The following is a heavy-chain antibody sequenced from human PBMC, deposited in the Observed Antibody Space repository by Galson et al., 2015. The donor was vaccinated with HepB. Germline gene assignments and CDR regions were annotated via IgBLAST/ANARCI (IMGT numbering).Heavy chain of an antibody. Sequence: LSLTCAVYGGSFSGYYWSWIRQLPGKGLEWIGEINHSGSTNYNPSLKSRVTISVDTSKNQFSLKLSSVTAADTAVYYCARLANYSSSGYWGQGTLVTVSS. J-gene: IGHJ4*02. CDR2: INHSGST. D-gene: IGHD6-6*01. CDR3: ARLANYSSSGY. V-gene: IGHV4-34*01. CDR1: GGSFSGYY.